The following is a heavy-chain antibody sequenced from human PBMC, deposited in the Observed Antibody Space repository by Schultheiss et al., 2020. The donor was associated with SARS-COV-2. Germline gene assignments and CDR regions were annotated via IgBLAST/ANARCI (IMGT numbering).Heavy chain of an antibody. CDR3: ARDDVEYDSGGYPDY. Sequence: GESLKISCAASGFTFSSYEMNWVRQAPGKGLEWVAIVSYDGTSKYYADSVTGRFTISRDTSKNTLFLQMNSLRAEDTAVYYCARDDVEYDSGGYPDYWGQGTLVTVSS. CDR2: VSYDGTSK. V-gene: IGHV3-30*04. D-gene: IGHD3-22*01. J-gene: IGHJ4*02. CDR1: GFTFSSYE.